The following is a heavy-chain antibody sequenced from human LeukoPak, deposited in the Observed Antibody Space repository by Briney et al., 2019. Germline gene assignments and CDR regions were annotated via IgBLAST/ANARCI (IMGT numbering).Heavy chain of an antibody. Sequence: SETLSLTCTVSGGSISSSSYYCGWIRQPPGKGLEWIGSIYYSGSTYYNPSLKSRVTISVDTSKNQFSLKLSSVTAADTAVYYCASLGARVFSSDYWGQGTLVTVSS. CDR2: IYYSGST. CDR3: ASLGARVFSSDY. D-gene: IGHD1-26*01. CDR1: GGSISSSSYY. V-gene: IGHV4-39*01. J-gene: IGHJ4*02.